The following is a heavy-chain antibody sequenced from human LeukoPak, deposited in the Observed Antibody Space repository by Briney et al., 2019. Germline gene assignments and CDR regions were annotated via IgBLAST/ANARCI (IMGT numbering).Heavy chain of an antibody. CDR3: ARNESVLGTTGLNDFFDD. D-gene: IGHD1-26*01. Sequence: PSETLSLTCTVTGGSISRRGDYWGWIRQPPGKGLEWIGSIYYSGSTYYNPSFKSRVTISVDTSRNQFSLQMKYVTAADTAVYFCARNESVLGTTGLNDFFDDGGQGSLVTVSS. CDR2: IYYSGST. J-gene: IGHJ4*02. V-gene: IGHV4-39*01. CDR1: GGSISRRGDY.